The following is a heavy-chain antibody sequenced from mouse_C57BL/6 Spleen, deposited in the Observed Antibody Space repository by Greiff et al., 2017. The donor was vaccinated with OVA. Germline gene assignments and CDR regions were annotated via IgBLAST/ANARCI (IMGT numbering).Heavy chain of an antibody. D-gene: IGHD1-1*01. V-gene: IGHV2-4*01. J-gene: IGHJ4*01. CDR1: GFSLTSYG. Sequence: VQGVESGPGLVQPSQSLSITCTVSGFSLTSYGVHWVRQPPGKGLEWLGVIWSGGSTDYNAAFISRLSISKDNSKSQVFFKMNSLQADDTAIYYCAKMAVVAPYAMDYWGQGTSVTVSS. CDR2: IWSGGST. CDR3: AKMAVVAPYAMDY.